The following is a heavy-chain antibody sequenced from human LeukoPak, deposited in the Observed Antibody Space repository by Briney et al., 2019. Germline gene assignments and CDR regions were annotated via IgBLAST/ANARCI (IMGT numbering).Heavy chain of an antibody. CDR3: ARLTRYGDARV. CDR1: GGSISSTSYY. Sequence: SETLSLTCTVSGGSISSTSYYWGWIRQPPGKGLEWIGTIYYSGITYYNPSLKSQVTISVDTSKNQFSLKLTSVTAADTAVYYCARLTRYGDARVWGQGTLVTVSS. CDR2: IYYSGIT. D-gene: IGHD4/OR15-4a*01. J-gene: IGHJ4*02. V-gene: IGHV4-39*01.